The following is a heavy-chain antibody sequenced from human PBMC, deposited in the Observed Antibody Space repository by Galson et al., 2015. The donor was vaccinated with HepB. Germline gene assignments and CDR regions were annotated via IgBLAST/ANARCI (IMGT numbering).Heavy chain of an antibody. CDR1: GGSISSGGYA. J-gene: IGHJ5*02. D-gene: IGHD6-19*01. CDR3: ARGLRSAWFVDWFDP. CDR2: VYYRGTT. Sequence: TLSLTCAVSGGSISSGGYAWSWIRRPPGKGLEYIGYVYYRGTTYYNPSLKSRLTISVDVSKNQFSLKPSSVTAADTAVYYCARGLRSAWFVDWFDPWGQGTLVTVSS. V-gene: IGHV4-30-4*07.